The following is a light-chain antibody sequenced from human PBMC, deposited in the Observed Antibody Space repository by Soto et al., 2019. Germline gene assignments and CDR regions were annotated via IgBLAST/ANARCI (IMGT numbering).Light chain of an antibody. CDR3: QHYNSWPLT. V-gene: IGKV3-15*01. CDR1: QIVSSN. Sequence: EIVLTQSPGTLSLSPGERATLSCRASQIVSSNLAWYQQKPGQAPRLLIYGVSTRATGIPARFSGSGPGTEFTLTISSLQSEDFAVYYCQHYNSWPLTFGGGTKVDIK. CDR2: GVS. J-gene: IGKJ4*01.